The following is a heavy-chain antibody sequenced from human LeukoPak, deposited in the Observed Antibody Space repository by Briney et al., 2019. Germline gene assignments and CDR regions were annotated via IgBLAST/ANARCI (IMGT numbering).Heavy chain of an antibody. Sequence: GGSLRLSCAASGFTFSSYAMSWVRQAPGKGLEWVSAISGSGGSTYYADSVKGRFTISRDNSKNTLYLQMNSLRAEDTAVYYCANEEPLYDYVWASYLDYWGQGTLVTVSS. V-gene: IGHV3-23*01. CDR3: ANEEPLYDYVWASYLDY. D-gene: IGHD3-16*01. CDR1: GFTFSSYA. CDR2: ISGSGGST. J-gene: IGHJ4*02.